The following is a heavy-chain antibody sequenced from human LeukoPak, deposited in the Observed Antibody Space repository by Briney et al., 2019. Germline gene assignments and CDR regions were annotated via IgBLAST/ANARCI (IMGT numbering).Heavy chain of an antibody. CDR1: GFTFRDAA. V-gene: IGHV3-23*01. J-gene: IGHJ3*01. Sequence: GRSLRLSCAASGFTFRDAAMTWVRQAPGKGLEWVSLISYNGANSYYADSVKGRFTISRDNSRNTLSLQMNNLRVEDTAMYYCAKDIQLSTWGLGTMVTVSS. CDR3: AKDIQLST. D-gene: IGHD5-24*01. CDR2: ISYNGANS.